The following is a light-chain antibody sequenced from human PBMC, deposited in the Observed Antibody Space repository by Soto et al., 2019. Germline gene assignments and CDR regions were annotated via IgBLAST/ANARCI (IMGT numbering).Light chain of an antibody. V-gene: IGKV3-20*01. CDR3: QHYGGSMT. Sequence: EIVLTQSPGTLSLSPGDGATLSCRASQSVSSTYLAWYQQKPGQAPRLLIYGASNRATGIPDRFRGSGSGTYFTLTISRLEPEDFAVYYCQHYGGSMTFGQGTRLEIE. CDR2: GAS. CDR1: QSVSSTY. J-gene: IGKJ5*01.